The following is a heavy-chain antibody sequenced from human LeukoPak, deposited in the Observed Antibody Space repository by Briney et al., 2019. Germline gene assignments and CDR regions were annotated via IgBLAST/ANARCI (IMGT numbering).Heavy chain of an antibody. J-gene: IGHJ4*02. Sequence: PGGSLRLSCAASGFTFSSYAMHWVRQAPGKGLEWVAVISYDGSNKYYADSVKGRFTISRDNSKNTLYLQMNSLRAGDTAVYYCARGRPSSEGYFDYWGQGTLVTVSS. CDR1: GFTFSSYA. V-gene: IGHV3-30*04. D-gene: IGHD2-15*01. CDR3: ARGRPSSEGYFDY. CDR2: ISYDGSNK.